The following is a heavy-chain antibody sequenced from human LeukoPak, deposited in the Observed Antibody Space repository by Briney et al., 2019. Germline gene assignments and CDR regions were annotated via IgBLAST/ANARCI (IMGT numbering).Heavy chain of an antibody. CDR1: GFTFNNAW. CDR3: IGPKGTKNPLDY. D-gene: IGHD1-1*01. V-gene: IGHV3-15*01. CDR2: IKSKTDGGTT. J-gene: IGHJ4*02. Sequence: GGSLRLSCAASGFTFNNAWMSWVRQAPGKGLEWVGRIKSKTDGGTTDYAAPVKGRFTISRDDSENTVYLQMNSLEIEDTALYYCIGPKGTKNPLDYWGQGTLVTVSS.